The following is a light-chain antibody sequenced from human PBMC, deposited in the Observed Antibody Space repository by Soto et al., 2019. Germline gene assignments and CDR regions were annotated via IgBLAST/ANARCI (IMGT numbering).Light chain of an antibody. V-gene: IGLV2-8*01. J-gene: IGLJ2*01. Sequence: QSVLTQPASVSGSPGQSITISCTGTSSDVGTYNHVSWYQQHPGKAPKLMIYEVSKRPSGVPDRFSGSKSGNTASLTVSGLQAEDEADYYCSSYAGSNVFGGGTQLTVL. CDR2: EVS. CDR1: SSDVGTYNH. CDR3: SSYAGSNV.